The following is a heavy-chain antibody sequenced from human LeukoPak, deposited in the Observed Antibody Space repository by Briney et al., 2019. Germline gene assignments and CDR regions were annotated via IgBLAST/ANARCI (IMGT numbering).Heavy chain of an antibody. CDR3: ARDPDYGDPGPFFDY. V-gene: IGHV3-7*03. D-gene: IGHD2-21*02. CDR1: GFTFGTYW. CDR2: INPDGSGT. Sequence: GGSLRLSCATSGFTFGTYWMTWVRQAPGTGLEWLANINPDGSGTFYVGSVKGRFTISRDNAKNSLYLHMNSLRAEDTAIYYCARDPDYGDPGPFFDYWGQGVLVTVSS. J-gene: IGHJ4*02.